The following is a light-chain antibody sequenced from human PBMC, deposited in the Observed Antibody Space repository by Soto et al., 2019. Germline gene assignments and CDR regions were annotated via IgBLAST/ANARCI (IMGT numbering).Light chain of an antibody. Sequence: MVIRRSGANLSVSPGERATLSCRASQSISGNYLAWYQQKPGQAPRLLIYGASNRATGIPERFSGSGSGAEFTLTISSLQPDDFATYYCQQSYSTRITFGHGTRLEIK. V-gene: IGKV3D-7*01. CDR3: QQSYSTRIT. J-gene: IGKJ5*01. CDR2: GAS. CDR1: QSISGNY.